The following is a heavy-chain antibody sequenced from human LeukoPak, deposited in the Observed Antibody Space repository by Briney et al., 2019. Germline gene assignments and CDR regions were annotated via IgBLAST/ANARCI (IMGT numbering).Heavy chain of an antibody. D-gene: IGHD2-15*01. CDR2: IYSCGAT. CDR1: GFTISSSY. Sequence: GGSLRLSCAASGFTISSSYMSWVRQAPGKGLEWVSVIYSCGATYYADSVKGRFTISRDNSKNTLYLQMNSLRAEDTAVYYCARGPGEGRGGSCLPYYHYYMDVWGKGTTVTVSS. J-gene: IGHJ6*03. CDR3: ARGPGEGRGGSCLPYYHYYMDV. V-gene: IGHV3-66*03.